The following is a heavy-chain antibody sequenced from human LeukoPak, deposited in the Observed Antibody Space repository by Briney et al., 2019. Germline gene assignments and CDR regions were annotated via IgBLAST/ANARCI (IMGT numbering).Heavy chain of an antibody. Sequence: GASVKVSCKASGYTFTSYAMHWVRQAPGQRLEWMGWINAGNGNTKYSQEFQGRVTITRDTSASTAYMELSSLRSEDMAVYYCARSAEHCNNGVCFTDYYMDVWGKGTTVTVSS. J-gene: IGHJ6*03. V-gene: IGHV1-3*03. CDR2: INAGNGNT. D-gene: IGHD2-8*01. CDR1: GYTFTSYA. CDR3: ARSAEHCNNGVCFTDYYMDV.